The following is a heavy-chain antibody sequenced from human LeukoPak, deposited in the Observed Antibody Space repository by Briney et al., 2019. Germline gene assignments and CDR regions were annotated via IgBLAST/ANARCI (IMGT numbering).Heavy chain of an antibody. CDR3: AKDRGLWRPSTFDY. Sequence: GGSLRLSCAASGFTFSSYGMHWVRQAPGKGLEWVAFIRYDGSNKYYADSVKGRFTISRDNSKNTLYLQMNSLRAEDTAVYYCAKDRGLWRPSTFDYWGQGTLVTVSS. D-gene: IGHD5-18*01. V-gene: IGHV3-30*02. CDR1: GFTFSSYG. J-gene: IGHJ4*02. CDR2: IRYDGSNK.